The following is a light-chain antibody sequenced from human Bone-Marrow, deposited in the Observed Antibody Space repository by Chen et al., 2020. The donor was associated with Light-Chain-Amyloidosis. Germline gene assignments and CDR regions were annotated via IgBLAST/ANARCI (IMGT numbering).Light chain of an antibody. CDR1: QGIGNY. CDR2: AAT. Sequence: DIQMTQSPSSLSASVGDRVSLTCRASQGIGNYVAWYQQKTGKVPKLLISAATTLQSGVPSRFSGSGSGTQFTLTISSLQPEDVATYYCQKHENAPWTFGQGTTVEIK. CDR3: QKHENAPWT. V-gene: IGKV1-27*01. J-gene: IGKJ1*01.